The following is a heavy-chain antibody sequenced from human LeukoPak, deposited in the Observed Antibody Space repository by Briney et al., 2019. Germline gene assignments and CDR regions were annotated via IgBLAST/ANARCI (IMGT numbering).Heavy chain of an antibody. CDR1: AVIFNNYA. D-gene: IGHD3-22*01. CDR2: ISGSGGST. CDR3: AKDQDYDSTLNWFDP. V-gene: IGHV3-23*01. J-gene: IGHJ5*02. Sequence: PGGSLRLSCAASAVIFNNYAMSWVRQAPGKGLEWVSAISGSGGSTYYADSVKGRFTISRDNSKNTLYLQMNSLRAEDTAVYYCAKDQDYDSTLNWFDPWGQGTLVTVSS.